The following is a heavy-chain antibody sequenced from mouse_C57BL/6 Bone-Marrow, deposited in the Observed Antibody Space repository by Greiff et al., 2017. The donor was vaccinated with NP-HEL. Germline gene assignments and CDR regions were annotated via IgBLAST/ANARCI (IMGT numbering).Heavy chain of an antibody. CDR3: TRPYYGSSLFAD. CDR1: GYTFTDYE. J-gene: IGHJ3*01. D-gene: IGHD1-1*01. V-gene: IGHV1-15*01. CDR2: IDPETGGT. Sequence: VQRVESGAELVRPGASVTLSCKASGYTFTDYEMHWVKQTPVHGLEWIGAIDPETGGTAYNQKFQGKAILTADKSSSTAYMGLRSLTSEDSAVYYCTRPYYGSSLFADWGKGTLVTVSA.